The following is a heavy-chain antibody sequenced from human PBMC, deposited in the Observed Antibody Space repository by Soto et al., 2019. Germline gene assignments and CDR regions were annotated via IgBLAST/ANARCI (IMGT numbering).Heavy chain of an antibody. Sequence: PSETLSLTCAVYGGSFSGYYWSWIRQPPGKGLEWIGKINHSGSTNYNPSLKSRVTISVDTSKNQFSLKLSSVTAADTAVYYCACPSYGDLDYWGQGTLVTVSS. D-gene: IGHD4-17*01. CDR3: ACPSYGDLDY. J-gene: IGHJ4*02. V-gene: IGHV4-34*01. CDR2: INHSGST. CDR1: GGSFSGYY.